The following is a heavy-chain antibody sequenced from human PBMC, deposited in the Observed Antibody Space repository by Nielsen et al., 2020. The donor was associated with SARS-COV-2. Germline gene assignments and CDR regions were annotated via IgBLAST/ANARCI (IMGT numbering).Heavy chain of an antibody. CDR3: ARRGRIAVAGTGIGYFDY. V-gene: IGHV3-30*04. CDR2: ISYDGSNK. J-gene: IGHJ4*02. Sequence: WIRQPPGKGLEWVAVISYDGSNKYYADSVKGRFTISRDNSKNTLYLQMNSLGAEDTAVYYCARRGRIAVAGTGIGYFDYWGQGTLVTVSS. D-gene: IGHD6-19*01.